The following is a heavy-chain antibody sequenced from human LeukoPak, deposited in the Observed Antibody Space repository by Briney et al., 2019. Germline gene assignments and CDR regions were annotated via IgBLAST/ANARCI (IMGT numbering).Heavy chain of an antibody. CDR3: ITDPLYDFWSGYYSYYYYYYMDV. V-gene: IGHV3-15*01. Sequence: DYAAPVKGRFTISRDDSKNTLYLQMNSLKTEDTAVYYCITDPLYDFWSGYYSYYYYYYMDVWGKGTTVTVSS. J-gene: IGHJ6*03. D-gene: IGHD3-3*01.